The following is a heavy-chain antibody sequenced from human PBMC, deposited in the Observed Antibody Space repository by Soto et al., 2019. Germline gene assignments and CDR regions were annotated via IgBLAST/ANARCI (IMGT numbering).Heavy chain of an antibody. CDR1: GGTFSSYA. CDR2: IIPIFGTA. D-gene: IGHD3-3*01. CDR3: ARDRGHYDFWSGYSGRKYYCDY. Sequence: SVKVSCKASGGTFSSYAISWVRQAPGQGLEWMGGIIPIFGTANYAQKFQGRVTITADESTSTAYMELSSLRSEDTAVYYCARDRGHYDFWSGYSGRKYYCDYRG. V-gene: IGHV1-69*13. J-gene: IGHJ4*01.